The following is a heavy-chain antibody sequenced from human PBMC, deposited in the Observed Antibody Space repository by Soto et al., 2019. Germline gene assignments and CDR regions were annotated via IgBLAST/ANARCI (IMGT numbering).Heavy chain of an antibody. V-gene: IGHV1-46*01. J-gene: IGHJ5*02. D-gene: IGHD2-21*02. CDR1: GYTFTSYY. CDR2: INPSGGST. CDR3: AREIRTGVVTARSFDP. Sequence: QVQLVQSGAEVRKPAASVKVSCKASGYTFTSYYMHWVRQAPGQGLEWMGIINPSGGSTSYAQKFQGRVTMTRDTSTSTVYMELSSLRSEDTAVYYCAREIRTGVVTARSFDPWGQGTLVTVSS.